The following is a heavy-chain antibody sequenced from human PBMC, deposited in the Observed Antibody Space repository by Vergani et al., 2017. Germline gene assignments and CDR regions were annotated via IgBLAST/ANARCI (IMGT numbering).Heavy chain of an antibody. V-gene: IGHV7-4-1*02. J-gene: IGHJ4*02. D-gene: IGHD5-18*01. CDR3: ARVWPYSYGMYYFDY. Sequence: QVQLVQSGSEFKRPGTSVKVSCKASGYNFTNYPINWVRQAPGQGLEWMGWISTSTGNPRYAQVFTGRFVFSLDTSVNTAYLQITSLKAEDTAVYYCARVWPYSYGMYYFDYWGQGTLVTVSS. CDR2: ISTSTGNP. CDR1: GYNFTNYP.